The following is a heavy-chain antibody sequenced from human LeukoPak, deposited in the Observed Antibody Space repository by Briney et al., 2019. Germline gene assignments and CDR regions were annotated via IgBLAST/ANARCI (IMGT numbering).Heavy chain of an antibody. J-gene: IGHJ4*02. D-gene: IGHD6-13*01. Sequence: SQTLSLTCTVSGDSISSGGYYWSWIRQHPGKGLEWIGYIYYSGSTYYNPSLKSRVTISVDTSKNQFSLKLSSVTAADTAVYYCARGVRIAAAGISNFDYWGQGTLVTVSS. V-gene: IGHV4-31*03. CDR2: IYYSGST. CDR3: ARGVRIAAAGISNFDY. CDR1: GDSISSGGYY.